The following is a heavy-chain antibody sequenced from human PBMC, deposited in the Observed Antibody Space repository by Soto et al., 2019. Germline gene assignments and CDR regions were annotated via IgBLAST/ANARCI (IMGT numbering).Heavy chain of an antibody. D-gene: IGHD6-6*01. Sequence: QLLLQGSRPELVKPSETVSLSCTVSGGSITSDGYYWGWIRQSPGKGLEWIGSMYVDGEAYYYPSLASRVTISLDTSKSEFSLTLSSVTAADTPVYYCSRSQGSSRHWFAPWGQGTLVTVSS. CDR2: MYVDGEA. J-gene: IGHJ5*02. CDR1: GGSITSDGYY. V-gene: IGHV4-39*01. CDR3: SRSQGSSRHWFAP.